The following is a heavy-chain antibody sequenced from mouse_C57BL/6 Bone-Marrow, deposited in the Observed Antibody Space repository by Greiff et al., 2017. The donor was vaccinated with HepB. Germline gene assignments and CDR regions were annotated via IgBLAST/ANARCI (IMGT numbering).Heavy chain of an antibody. CDR3: ARIALYSNPSWFAY. V-gene: IGHV8-8*01. J-gene: IGHJ3*01. CDR1: GFSLSTFGMG. D-gene: IGHD2-5*01. Sequence: QVTLKVSGPGILQPSQTLSLTCSFSGFSLSTFGMGVGWLRHPSGKGLEWLAHSWWDDDKYYNPALKSRLTISKDTSKNQVFLKIANVDTADTATYYCARIALYSNPSWFAYWGQGTLVTVSA. CDR2: SWWDDDK.